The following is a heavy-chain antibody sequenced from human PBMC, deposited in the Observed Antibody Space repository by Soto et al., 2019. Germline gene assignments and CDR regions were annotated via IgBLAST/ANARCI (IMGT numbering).Heavy chain of an antibody. CDR3: ASGEIHLLTYYYYGKDV. J-gene: IGHJ6*02. D-gene: IGHD5-18*01. CDR2: VNHSGST. Sequence: SETLSLTCTVSGGSISSYYWSWVRQPPGKGLEWIGEVNHSGSTNYNPSLKRRVTISVDTSKNQFSLKLTSVTAADTAVYYCASGEIHLLTYYYYGKDVWGQGTSVTVS. CDR1: GGSISSYY. V-gene: IGHV4-34*01.